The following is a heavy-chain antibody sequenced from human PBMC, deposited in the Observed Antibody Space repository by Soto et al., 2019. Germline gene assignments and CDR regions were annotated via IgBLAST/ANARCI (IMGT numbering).Heavy chain of an antibody. D-gene: IGHD3-10*01. CDR3: ARQHITRVRGVSSTGMDV. CDR1: GYSFTSYW. J-gene: IGHJ6*02. CDR2: FYPGDSET. Sequence: GESLKISCKASGYSFTSYWIGWVRQTPGKGLEWMGIFYPGDSETRYSPSFQGQVTISADKSISTAYLQWSSLRASDTAIYFCARQHITRVRGVSSTGMDVWGQGTTVTVSS. V-gene: IGHV5-51*01.